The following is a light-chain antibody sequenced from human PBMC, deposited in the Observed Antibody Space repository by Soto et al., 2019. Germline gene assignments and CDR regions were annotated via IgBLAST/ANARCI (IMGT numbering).Light chain of an antibody. CDR1: SSDVGGYNY. J-gene: IGLJ1*01. Sequence: QSALTQPASVSGSPGQSITISCTGTSSDVGGYNYVSWYQHHPGKAPKLMIFDVSNRPSGVSNRFSGSKSGNTASLTISGLQAEDVADYYCSSYTASSTYVFGTGTKVTVL. V-gene: IGLV2-14*03. CDR3: SSYTASSTYV. CDR2: DVS.